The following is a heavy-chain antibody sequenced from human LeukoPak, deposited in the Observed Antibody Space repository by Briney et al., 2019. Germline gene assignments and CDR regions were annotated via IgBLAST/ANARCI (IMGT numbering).Heavy chain of an antibody. J-gene: IGHJ6*02. D-gene: IGHD1-26*01. Sequence: PGRSLRLSCAASGFTFDDYAMHWVRQAPGKGLEWVSGISWNSGSIGYADSVKGRFTISRDNAKNSLYLQMNSLRAEDTALYYCAKDIVGATNYGMDVWGQGTTVTVSS. CDR3: AKDIVGATNYGMDV. CDR2: ISWNSGSI. V-gene: IGHV3-9*01. CDR1: GFTFDDYA.